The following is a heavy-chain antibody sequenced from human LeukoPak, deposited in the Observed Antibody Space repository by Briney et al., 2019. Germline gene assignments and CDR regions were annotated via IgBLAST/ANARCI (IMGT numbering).Heavy chain of an antibody. V-gene: IGHV3-74*01. CDR1: GFTFSTYW. CDR3: ARESTVGPIQTDALDI. D-gene: IGHD1-26*01. Sequence: GGSLRLSCAASGFTFSTYWMHWVRQAPGKGLVWVSRINNEETAANYADSVQGRFTISRDNANNMLYLRMDSLRAEDTAVYYCARESTVGPIQTDALDIWGQGTMVTVSS. CDR2: INNEETAA. J-gene: IGHJ3*02.